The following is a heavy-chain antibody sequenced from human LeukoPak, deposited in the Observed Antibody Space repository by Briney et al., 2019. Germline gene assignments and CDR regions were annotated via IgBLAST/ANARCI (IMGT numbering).Heavy chain of an antibody. CDR1: GGSFSGYY. D-gene: IGHD3-9*01. CDR3: ARGQYYDILTGYSRGDNWFDP. Sequence: SETLSLTCAVYGGSFSGYYWSWIRQPPVKGLEWIGGINHRGSTNYNPSLKSRVTISVDTSKNQFSLKLSSVTAADTAVYYCARGQYYDILTGYSRGDNWFDPWGQGTLVTVSS. CDR2: INHRGST. J-gene: IGHJ5*02. V-gene: IGHV4-34*01.